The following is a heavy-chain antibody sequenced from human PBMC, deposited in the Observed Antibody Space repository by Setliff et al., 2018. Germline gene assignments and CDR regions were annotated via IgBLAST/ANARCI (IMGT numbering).Heavy chain of an antibody. V-gene: IGHV4-34*01. D-gene: IGHD2-2*01. J-gene: IGHJ5*02. Sequence: SETLSLTCAVYGGSFSGYYWSWIRQPPGKGLEWIGEINHTGSTNYSPSLKSRVTISVDTSKNQFSLKLSSVTAADTAVYYCARGYCNSVGCFFAGWFDPWGQGTQVTAPQ. CDR2: INHTGST. CDR1: GGSFSGYY. CDR3: ARGYCNSVGCFFAGWFDP.